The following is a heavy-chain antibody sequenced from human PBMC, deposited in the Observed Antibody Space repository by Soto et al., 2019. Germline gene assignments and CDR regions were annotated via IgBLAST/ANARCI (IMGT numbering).Heavy chain of an antibody. CDR3: ARDVGDLVRGGMPGGVYDY. D-gene: IGHD3-10*01. Sequence: QVHLVQSGAEVKKPGASVKVSCKASGYTFTSYYMHWVRQAPGQGLEWMGIINPSGGSTNYAQKFKGRVTMSRDTDTSPVYMGQSSLRSEDTAVYYCARDVGDLVRGGMPGGVYDYWGQGTLVTVSS. V-gene: IGHV1-46*03. CDR2: INPSGGST. J-gene: IGHJ4*02. CDR1: GYTFTSYY.